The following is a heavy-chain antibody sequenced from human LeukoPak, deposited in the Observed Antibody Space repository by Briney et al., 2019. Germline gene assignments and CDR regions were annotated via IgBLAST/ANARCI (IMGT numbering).Heavy chain of an antibody. CDR3: ARGPVFVVVVAATPSFDY. Sequence: SETLSLTCAVYGGSFSGYYWSWIRQPPGKGLEWIGKINHSGSTNYNPSLKSRVTISVDTSKNQFSLKLSSVTAADTAVYYCARGPVFVVVVAATPSFDYWGQGTLVTVSS. CDR2: INHSGST. J-gene: IGHJ4*02. V-gene: IGHV4-34*01. CDR1: GGSFSGYY. D-gene: IGHD2-15*01.